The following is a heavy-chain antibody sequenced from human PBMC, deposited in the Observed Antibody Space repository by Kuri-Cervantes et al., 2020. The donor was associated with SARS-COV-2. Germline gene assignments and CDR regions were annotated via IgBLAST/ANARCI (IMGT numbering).Heavy chain of an antibody. CDR2: ISWNSGSI. CDR3: ARDGPLGYFDY. Sequence: SLKISCAASGFTFDDYAMHWVRQAPGKGLEWVSGISWNSGSIGYADSVKGRFTISRDNAKNSLYLQMNSLRAEDTAVYYCARDGPLGYFDYWGQGTLVTVSS. J-gene: IGHJ4*02. V-gene: IGHV3-9*01. CDR1: GFTFDDYA.